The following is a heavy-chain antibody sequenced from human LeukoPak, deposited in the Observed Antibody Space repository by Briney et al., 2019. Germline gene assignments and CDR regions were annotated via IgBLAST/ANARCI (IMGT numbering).Heavy chain of an antibody. CDR3: ASRGAAFDI. D-gene: IGHD3-10*01. Sequence: PGGSLRLSCAASGFTFSSYNMNWVRQAPGKGLEWVSSITSGSSCIYYADSVKGRFTISRDNAKNSLYLQMNSLRAEDTAVYYCASRGAAFDIWGQGTMVTVSS. V-gene: IGHV3-21*01. CDR1: GFTFSSYN. CDR2: ITSGSSCI. J-gene: IGHJ3*02.